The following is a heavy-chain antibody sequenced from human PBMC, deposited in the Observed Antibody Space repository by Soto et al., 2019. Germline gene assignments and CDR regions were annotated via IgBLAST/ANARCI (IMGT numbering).Heavy chain of an antibody. V-gene: IGHV3-30*18. D-gene: IGHD5-12*01. CDR1: GLTFSSYG. J-gene: IGHJ6*02. Sequence: SLRLSCAASGLTFSSYGMHWVRQAPGKGLEWVAVISYDGSNKYYADSVKGRFTISRDNSKNTLYLQMNSLRAEDTAVYYCAKGGGYDFYYYYGMDVWGQGTTVTVS. CDR2: ISYDGSNK. CDR3: AKGGGYDFYYYYGMDV.